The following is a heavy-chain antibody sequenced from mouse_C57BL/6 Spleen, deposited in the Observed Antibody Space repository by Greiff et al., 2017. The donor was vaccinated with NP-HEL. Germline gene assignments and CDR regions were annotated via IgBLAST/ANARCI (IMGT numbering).Heavy chain of an antibody. CDR3: TTRHYSSSYTFYWYYDV. J-gene: IGHJ1*03. Sequence: EVQLQQSGAELVRPGASVKLSCTASGFNIKDDYMHWVKQRPEQGLEWIGWIDPENGDTENASTFPGTATITADTSSNTAYMRISSLTSEDTAVYYCTTRHYSSSYTFYWYYDVWGTGPTVTVSS. CDR1: GFNIKDDY. CDR2: IDPENGDT. D-gene: IGHD1-1*01. V-gene: IGHV14-4*01.